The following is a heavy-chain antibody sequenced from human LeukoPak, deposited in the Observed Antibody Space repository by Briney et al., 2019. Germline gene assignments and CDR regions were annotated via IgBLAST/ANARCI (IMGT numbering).Heavy chain of an antibody. J-gene: IGHJ4*02. D-gene: IGHD2-21*01. CDR1: GFTFSAYH. CDR3: ARVWQDYSGVDY. CDR2: ISTTGTTI. V-gene: IGHV3-48*02. Sequence: GGSLRLSCAASGFTFSAYHINWVRQAPGKGLEWTSYISTTGTTIHYADSVKGRFATSRDNAKSSLYLQMNSLRDEDTAVYYCARVWQDYSGVDYWGQGTLVTVSS.